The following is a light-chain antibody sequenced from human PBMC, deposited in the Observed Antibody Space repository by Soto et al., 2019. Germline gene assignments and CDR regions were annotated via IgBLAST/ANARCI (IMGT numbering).Light chain of an antibody. V-gene: IGLV2-14*01. CDR2: EVS. CDR3: SSYTSSSTLLYV. Sequence: QSALTQPAYVSGSPGQSITISCTGTSSDIGGYNYVSWYQHHPGKAPKLMVYEVSNRPSGVSHRFSGSKSGNTASLTISGLQAEDEADYYSSSYTSSSTLLYVFGSGTKLTVL. CDR1: SSDIGGYNY. J-gene: IGLJ1*01.